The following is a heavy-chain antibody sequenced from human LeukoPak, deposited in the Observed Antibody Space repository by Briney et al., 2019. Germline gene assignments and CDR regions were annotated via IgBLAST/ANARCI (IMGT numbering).Heavy chain of an antibody. Sequence: GRSLRLSCAASGFTFGSYGMHWVRQAPGQGLEWLAVIWSDGSNKYYADSVRGRFTISRDNSHSTLYLQMHSLRVEDTAVYYCARSEGSFDYWGQGILVTVSS. CDR3: ARSEGSFDY. J-gene: IGHJ4*02. CDR2: IWSDGSNK. D-gene: IGHD3-10*01. CDR1: GFTFGSYG. V-gene: IGHV3-33*01.